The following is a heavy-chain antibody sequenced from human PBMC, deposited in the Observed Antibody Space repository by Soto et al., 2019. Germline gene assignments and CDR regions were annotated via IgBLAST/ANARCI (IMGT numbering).Heavy chain of an antibody. D-gene: IGHD2-8*01. CDR3: AKGFLSGGYCANGVCYHFDY. CDR2: MSYDGNNK. CDR1: GFTFSRYG. V-gene: IGHV3-30*18. J-gene: IGHJ4*02. Sequence: QVQLVESGGGGVQPGGSLRLSCAASGFTFSRYGMHWVRQAPGKGLEWVAVMSYDGNNKYYADSVKGRFTVSRDNSRNTQYLQMNSLKVEDTAVYFCAKGFLSGGYCANGVCYHFDYWGQGTPVTVSS.